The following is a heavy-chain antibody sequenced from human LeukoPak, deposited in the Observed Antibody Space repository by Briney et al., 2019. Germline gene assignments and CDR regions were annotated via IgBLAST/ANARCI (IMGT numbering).Heavy chain of an antibody. D-gene: IGHD6-13*01. V-gene: IGHV3-49*03. CDR3: TRAVNRIAAAGDY. J-gene: IGHJ4*02. CDR2: IRGKAYGGTT. Sequence: GGSLRLSCRASGFTFGDYAMTWFRHAPGKGLEWVAFIRGKAYGGTTEYAASVQGRFIISRDDSKSIAYLQMNSLTTEDTAVYYCTRAVNRIAAAGDYWGQGTLVTVSS. CDR1: GFTFGDYA.